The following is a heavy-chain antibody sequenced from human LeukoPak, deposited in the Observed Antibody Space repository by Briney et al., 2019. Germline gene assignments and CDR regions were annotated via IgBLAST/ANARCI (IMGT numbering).Heavy chain of an antibody. CDR2: IGPSGTTL. CDR3: ARASYNWN. V-gene: IGHV3-11*01. Sequence: PGVSLRLSCAASGFTFSDDLMSWARQAPGKGLEWVSYIGPSGTTLYYADSVKGRFTISRDDAKNSLYLQLSSLRAEDTAVYYCARASYNWNWGQGTLVTVSS. J-gene: IGHJ4*02. D-gene: IGHD1-20*01. CDR1: GFTFSDDL.